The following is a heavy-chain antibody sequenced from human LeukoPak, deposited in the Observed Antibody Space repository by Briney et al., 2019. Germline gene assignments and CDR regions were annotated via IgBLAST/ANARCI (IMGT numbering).Heavy chain of an antibody. Sequence: SETLSLTCTVSGGSISSYYWSWIRQPPEKGLEWIGYISYSGSTNYNPSLKSRVTISVDTSRNQFSLKLSSVTAADTAVYYCARDRLYCSGSSCHRGFDYWGQGTLVTVSS. CDR1: GGSISSYY. CDR3: ARDRLYCSGSSCHRGFDY. CDR2: ISYSGST. D-gene: IGHD2-15*01. V-gene: IGHV4-59*01. J-gene: IGHJ4*02.